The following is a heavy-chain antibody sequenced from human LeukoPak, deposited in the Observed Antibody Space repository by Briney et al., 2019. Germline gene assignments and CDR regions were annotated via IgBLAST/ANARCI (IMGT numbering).Heavy chain of an antibody. V-gene: IGHV4-31*03. CDR2: IYYSGST. Sequence: PTQTLSLTCTVSGGSISSGGYYWSWIRQHPGRGLEWIGYIYYSGSTYYNPSLKSRVTISVDTSKNQFSLKLSSVTAADTAVYYCARYCSSTSCSVGGYHDAFDIWGQGTMVTVSS. CDR3: ARYCSSTSCSVGGYHDAFDI. J-gene: IGHJ3*02. CDR1: GGSISSGGYY. D-gene: IGHD2-2*01.